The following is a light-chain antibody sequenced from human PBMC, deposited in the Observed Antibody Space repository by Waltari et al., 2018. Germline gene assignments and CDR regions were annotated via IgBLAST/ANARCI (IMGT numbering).Light chain of an antibody. J-gene: IGKJ1*01. CDR1: QSVSSN. CDR3: QQYNNWPPWT. CDR2: GAS. Sequence: EIVTTQSPATLSVSPGERATLSCRASQSVSSNLAWHQQKPGQPPRLLIYGASTRATGIPARFSGSGSGTEFTLTISSLQSEDFAVYYCQQYNNWPPWTFGQGTKVEIK. V-gene: IGKV3-15*01.